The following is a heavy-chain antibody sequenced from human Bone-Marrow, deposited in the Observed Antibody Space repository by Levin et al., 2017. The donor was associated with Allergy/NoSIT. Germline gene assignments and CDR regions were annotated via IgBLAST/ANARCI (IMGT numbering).Heavy chain of an antibody. CDR2: IYYTGTT. CDR3: ARGDSTASGWS. Sequence: MSSETLSLTCTVSGGSITSYYWTWIRQPPGKGLEWIGYIYYTGTTTYSPSLKSRVAMSLDTSKNHFSLKLSSVTAADTAVYYCARGDSTASGWSWGQGTLVTVSS. V-gene: IGHV4-59*08. J-gene: IGHJ4*02. D-gene: IGHD2/OR15-2a*01. CDR1: GGSITSYY.